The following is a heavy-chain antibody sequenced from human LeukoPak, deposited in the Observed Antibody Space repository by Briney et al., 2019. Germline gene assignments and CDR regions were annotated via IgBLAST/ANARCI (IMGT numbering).Heavy chain of an antibody. CDR2: IFPGDFDT. CDR3: VKNWDYAFDI. D-gene: IGHD7-27*01. V-gene: IGHV5-51*01. Sequence: GESLKISGLSSGYTFTSYWIGWVRPTPGKGLEWMGIIFPGDFDTEYSPSFQGQVNISADNSLSTAYLQWNSLKASDTAMYYCVKNWDYAFDIWGQGTMVTVSS. CDR1: GYTFTSYW. J-gene: IGHJ3*02.